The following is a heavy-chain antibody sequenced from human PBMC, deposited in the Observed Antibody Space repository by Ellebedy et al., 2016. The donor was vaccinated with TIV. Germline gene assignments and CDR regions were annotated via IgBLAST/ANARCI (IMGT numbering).Heavy chain of an antibody. CDR2: ISSSSSYT. CDR1: GFTFSDYY. Sequence: GGSLRLSXAASGFTFSDYYMSWIRQAPGKGLEWVSYISSSSSYTNYADSVKGRFTISRDNSKNTLYLQMNSLRAEDTAVYYCARDSGVVVAAPLGYFDYWGQGTLVTVSS. D-gene: IGHD2-15*01. V-gene: IGHV3-11*06. J-gene: IGHJ4*02. CDR3: ARDSGVVVAAPLGYFDY.